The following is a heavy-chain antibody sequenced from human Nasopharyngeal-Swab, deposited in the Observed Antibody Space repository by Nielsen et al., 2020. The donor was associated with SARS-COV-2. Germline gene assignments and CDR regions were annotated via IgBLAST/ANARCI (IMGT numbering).Heavy chain of an antibody. CDR2: INSNSGGT. J-gene: IGHJ4*02. CDR1: GYTFTANY. Sequence: ASVKVSCKASGYTFTANYLHWVRQAPGQGLEWMGRINSNSGGTNYAYKFQGRVTMTRDTSINTAYMELSRLRSDDTAVYYCAREDGLYSSGWYWGFDYWGQGTLVTVSS. D-gene: IGHD6-19*01. V-gene: IGHV1-2*06. CDR3: AREDGLYSSGWYWGFDY.